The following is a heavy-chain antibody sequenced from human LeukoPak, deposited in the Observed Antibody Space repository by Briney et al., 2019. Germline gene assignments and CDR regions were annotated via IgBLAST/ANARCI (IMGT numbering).Heavy chain of an antibody. CDR3: ARAPLDGAFDI. Sequence: PSETLSLTCTVSGGSISSSSYYWGWIRQPPGKGLEWIGSIYYSGSTYYNPSLKSRVTISVDTSKNQFSLKLSSVTAADTAVYYCARAPLDGAFDIWGQGTMVTVSS. CDR1: GGSISSSSYY. J-gene: IGHJ3*02. CDR2: IYYSGST. V-gene: IGHV4-39*07. D-gene: IGHD1-1*01.